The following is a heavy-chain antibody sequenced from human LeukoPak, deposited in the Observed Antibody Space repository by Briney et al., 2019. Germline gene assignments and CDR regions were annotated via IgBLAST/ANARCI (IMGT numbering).Heavy chain of an antibody. CDR3: AKPEYCSSTSCQSVDY. D-gene: IGHD2-2*01. CDR1: GFTFSRYG. J-gene: IGHJ4*02. V-gene: IGHV3-30*02. Sequence: GGSLRLSCAASGFTFSRYGMHWVRQAPGKGLEWVAVIWFDGSNKYYADSVKGRFTISRDNSKNTLYLQMNSLRAEDTAVYYCAKPEYCSSTSCQSVDYWGQGTLVTVSS. CDR2: IWFDGSNK.